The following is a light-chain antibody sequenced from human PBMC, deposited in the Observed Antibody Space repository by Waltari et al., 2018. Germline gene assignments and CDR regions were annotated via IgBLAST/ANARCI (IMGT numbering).Light chain of an antibody. V-gene: IGKV3-15*01. CDR3: QHYSYGPPWT. J-gene: IGKJ1*01. CDR2: AAS. CDR1: QSVSTN. Sequence: EIVMTQSPVTLSVSPGERGTLSCWASQSVSTNLAWYQQKPGQTPRLLMYAASTRAPGIPTGFSGSGSGTEFTLTISGLQSEDSAVYFCQHYSYGPPWTFGQGTKVEIK.